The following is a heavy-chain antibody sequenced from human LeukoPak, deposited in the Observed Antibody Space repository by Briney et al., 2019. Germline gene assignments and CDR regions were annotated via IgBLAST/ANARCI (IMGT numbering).Heavy chain of an antibody. V-gene: IGHV1-18*01. CDR2: ISTNKGNT. J-gene: IGHJ5*02. CDR3: VRDIQWRFDP. D-gene: IGHD2-8*01. CDR1: GYIFTNYG. Sequence: ASVNVSCTASGYIFTNYGISWVRQAPGQGLEWMGWISTNKGNTNYAQRLQGRVTMTTNTSTTTAYMELRSLRSDATAIYYCVRDIQWRFDPWGQGTLVTVSS.